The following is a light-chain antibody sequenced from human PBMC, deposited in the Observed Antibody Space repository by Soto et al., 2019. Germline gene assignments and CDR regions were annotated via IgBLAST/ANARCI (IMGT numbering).Light chain of an antibody. V-gene: IGLV3-1*01. Sequence: SYELTQPPSVSVSPGQTASIPCSGDELGSKNAFWYQQKPGQSPLLVIYQDKKRPSGIPERFSGSNSGNTATLTISGTQPMDEADYYCQTWDTRTAVFGGGTKLT. CDR1: ELGSKN. CDR3: QTWDTRTAV. J-gene: IGLJ2*01. CDR2: QDK.